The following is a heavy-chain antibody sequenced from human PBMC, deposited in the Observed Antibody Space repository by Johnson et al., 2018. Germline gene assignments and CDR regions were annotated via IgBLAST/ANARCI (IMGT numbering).Heavy chain of an antibody. CDR3: ARAGYCSSTSCQYYMDV. J-gene: IGHJ6*03. CDR1: GGSMTSGSYF. Sequence: QVQLQESGPGLVKPSQTLSLTCTVSGGSMTSGSYFWSWVRQPAGKGLEWIGRVYNGGSATYNTSLQSRVTISVDTSKNQFSLKLSSVTAADTAVYYCARAGYCSSTSCQYYMDVWGKGATVTVSS. D-gene: IGHD2-2*01. CDR2: VYNGGSA. V-gene: IGHV4-61*02.